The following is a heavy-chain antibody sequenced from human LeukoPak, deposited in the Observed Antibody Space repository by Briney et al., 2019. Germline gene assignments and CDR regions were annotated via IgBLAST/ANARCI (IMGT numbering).Heavy chain of an antibody. CDR1: GYTSNRYG. CDR3: ARDYGYGVTVMISDDY. D-gene: IGHD5-12*01. J-gene: IGHJ4*02. V-gene: IGHV1-18*01. Sequence: ASVKVSCKASGYTSNRYGITWVRQAPGQGLEWMGWISGYNGNTNYAQKLQGRVTTTTDTSTSTAYMELRSLRSDDTAMYYCARDYGYGVTVMISDDYWGQGTLVTVSS. CDR2: ISGYNGNT.